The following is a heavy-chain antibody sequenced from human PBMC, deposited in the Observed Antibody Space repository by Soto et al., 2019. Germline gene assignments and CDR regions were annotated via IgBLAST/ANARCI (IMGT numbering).Heavy chain of an antibody. CDR2: IIPIFGTA. D-gene: IGHD3-22*01. J-gene: IGHJ6*02. V-gene: IGHV1-69*13. CDR3: ARVRDYYDSSGYYNYYYYGMDV. CDR1: GFTFSSYA. Sequence: SVKVSCKASGFTFSSYAISWVRQAPGQGLEWMGGIIPIFGTANYAQKFQGRVTITADESTSTAYMELSSLRSEDTAVYYCARVRDYYDSSGYYNYYYYGMDVWGQGTTVTVSS.